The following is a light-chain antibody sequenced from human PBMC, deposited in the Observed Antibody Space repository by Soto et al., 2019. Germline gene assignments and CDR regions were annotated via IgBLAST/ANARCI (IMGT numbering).Light chain of an antibody. V-gene: IGKV1-5*01. CDR2: DAS. CDR1: QSISTW. Sequence: DIQMTQSPSTLSAFVGDRVTITCRASQSISTWLAWYQQKPGKAPKLLIHDASSLHSGVPSRFSGSTSGTEFTLIISRLQPDDFATYYCQQYRTYEWSFGQGTKVEIK. J-gene: IGKJ1*01. CDR3: QQYRTYEWS.